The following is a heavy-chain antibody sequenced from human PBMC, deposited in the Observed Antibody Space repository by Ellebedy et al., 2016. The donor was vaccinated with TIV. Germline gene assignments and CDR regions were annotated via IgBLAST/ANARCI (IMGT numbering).Heavy chain of an antibody. V-gene: IGHV4-59*01. CDR2: IYYTGIT. Sequence: MPGGSLRLSCTVSGGSISTYYWSWIRQPPGKGLEWIGYIYYTGITNYNPSLKSRVTLSVDTSKHQFSLKLSSVTAADTAVYYCARPGGDGNAFDIWGQGTMVTVSS. D-gene: IGHD2-21*01. J-gene: IGHJ3*02. CDR1: GGSISTYY. CDR3: ARPGGDGNAFDI.